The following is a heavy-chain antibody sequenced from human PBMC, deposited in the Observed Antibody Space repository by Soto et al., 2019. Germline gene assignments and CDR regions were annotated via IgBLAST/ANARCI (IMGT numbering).Heavy chain of an antibody. CDR2: IIPIFGTA. J-gene: IGHJ4*02. CDR1: GGTFSSYA. D-gene: IGHD5-18*01. CDR3: ASSPHVDTAVDY. Sequence: SVKVSRKASGGTFSSYAISWVRQAPGQGLEWMGGIIPIFGTANYAQKFQGRVTITADESTSTAYMELSSLRSEDTAVYYCASSPHVDTAVDYWGQGTLVTVSS. V-gene: IGHV1-69*13.